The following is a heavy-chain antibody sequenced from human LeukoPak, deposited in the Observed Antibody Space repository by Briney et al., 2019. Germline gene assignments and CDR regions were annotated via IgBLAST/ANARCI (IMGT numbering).Heavy chain of an antibody. D-gene: IGHD6-13*01. CDR1: GGSISSYY. Sequence: SETLSLTCTVSGGSISSYYWSWIRQPPGKGLEWTGYIYYSGSTNYNPSLKSRVTISVDTSKNQFSLKLSSVTAADTAVYYCAREAAAAGHFDYWGQGTLVTVSS. CDR2: IYYSGST. J-gene: IGHJ4*02. V-gene: IGHV4-59*01. CDR3: AREAAAAGHFDY.